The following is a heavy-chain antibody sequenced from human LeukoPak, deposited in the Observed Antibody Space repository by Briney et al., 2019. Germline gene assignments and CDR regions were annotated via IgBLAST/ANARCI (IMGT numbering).Heavy chain of an antibody. Sequence: ASVTVSFKSSGYTFTNYYMHWVRQAPGQGREGMGIINPSGGSTSYAQKFQGRVTMTRDTSTSTVYMQLSSLRSEDTAVYYCARKAWSGYYYDYWGQGTLVTVSS. CDR3: ARKAWSGYYYDY. CDR2: INPSGGST. J-gene: IGHJ4*02. D-gene: IGHD3-22*01. V-gene: IGHV1-46*01. CDR1: GYTFTNYY.